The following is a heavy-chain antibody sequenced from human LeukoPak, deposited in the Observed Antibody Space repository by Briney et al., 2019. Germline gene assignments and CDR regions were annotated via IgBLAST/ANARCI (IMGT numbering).Heavy chain of an antibody. CDR2: INPNSGGT. D-gene: IGHD1-14*01. CDR1: GYTFIGYY. J-gene: IGHJ4*02. V-gene: IGHV1-2*02. Sequence: ASVKVSCKASGYTFIGYYMHWVRQAPGQGLEWMGWINPNSGGTNYAQKFQGRVTMTRDTSISTAYMELSRLRSDDTAVYYCARETEDTGAFDYWGQGTLVTVSS. CDR3: ARETEDTGAFDY.